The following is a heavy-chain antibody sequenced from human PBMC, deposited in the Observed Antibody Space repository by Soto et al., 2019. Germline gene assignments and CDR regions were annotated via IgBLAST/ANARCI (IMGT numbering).Heavy chain of an antibody. Sequence: GESLKISCKGSGYSFTSYWIGWVRQMPGKGLEWMGIIYPGDSDTRYSPSFQGQVTISADKSISTAYLQWSSLKASDTAMYYCAKVRRAIIGLAEMDYWGQGTLFTSPQ. J-gene: IGHJ4*02. CDR3: AKVRRAIIGLAEMDY. D-gene: IGHD3-3*01. CDR1: GYSFTSYW. V-gene: IGHV5-51*01. CDR2: IYPGDSDT.